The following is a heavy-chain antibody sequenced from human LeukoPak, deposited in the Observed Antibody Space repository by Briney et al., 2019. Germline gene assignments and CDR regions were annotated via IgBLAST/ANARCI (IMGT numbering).Heavy chain of an antibody. D-gene: IGHD3-10*01. J-gene: IGHJ4*02. Sequence: PGGSLRLSRAASGFTFNNAWMSWVRQAPNKGLEWVGRVKTKTDGGTTDYAAPVKGRFTISRDDSKDTLYLQMNRLKTEDTAVCYCTTDYGSGSYHYFNYWGQGTLVTVSS. CDR1: GFTFNNAW. V-gene: IGHV3-15*01. CDR2: VKTKTDGGTT. CDR3: TTDYGSGSYHYFNY.